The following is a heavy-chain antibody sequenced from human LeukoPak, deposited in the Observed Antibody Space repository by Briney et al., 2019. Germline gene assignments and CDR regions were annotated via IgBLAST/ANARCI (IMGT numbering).Heavy chain of an antibody. J-gene: IGHJ6*03. CDR2: ISSSSSYI. V-gene: IGHV3-21*01. Sequence: PGGSLRLSCAASGFTFSSYWMHWVRQAPGKGLEWVSSISSSSSYIYYADSVKGRFTISRDNAKNSLYLQMNSLRAEDTAVYYCARGSSGWGVTNYYYYYYMDVWGKGTTVTVSS. CDR1: GFTFSSYW. D-gene: IGHD6-19*01. CDR3: ARGSSGWGVTNYYYYYYMDV.